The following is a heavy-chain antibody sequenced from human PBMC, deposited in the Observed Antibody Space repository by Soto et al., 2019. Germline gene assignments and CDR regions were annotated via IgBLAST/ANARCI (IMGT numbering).Heavy chain of an antibody. J-gene: IGHJ4*02. V-gene: IGHV3-23*01. Sequence: PGGSLRLSCAASGFTFSSYAMSWVRQAPGKGLEWVSAISGSGGSTYYADSVKGRFTISRDNSKNTLYLQMNSLRAEDTAVYYCAPTYYYDSSGYPPFDYWGQGTLVTVSS. D-gene: IGHD3-22*01. CDR2: ISGSGGST. CDR3: APTYYYDSSGYPPFDY. CDR1: GFTFSSYA.